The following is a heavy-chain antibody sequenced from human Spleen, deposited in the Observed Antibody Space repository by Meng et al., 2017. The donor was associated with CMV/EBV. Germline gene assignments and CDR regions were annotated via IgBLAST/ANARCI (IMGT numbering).Heavy chain of an antibody. J-gene: IGHJ6*02. CDR1: GFTFSNCA. CDR3: AKDRNALIWTVYPYNHYDMDV. CDR2: ISYDGTNK. Sequence: GGSLRLSCAASGFTFSNCAMHWVRQAPGKGLEWVAVISYDGTNKYYADSVKGRFTISRDNSKYTLYLQMSSLSADDTAVYYSAKDRNALIWTVYPYNHYDMDVWGQGTTVTVSS. D-gene: IGHD3/OR15-3a*01. V-gene: IGHV3-30*04.